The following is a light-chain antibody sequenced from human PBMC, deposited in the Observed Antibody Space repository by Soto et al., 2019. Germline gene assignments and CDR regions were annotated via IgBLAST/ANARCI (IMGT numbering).Light chain of an antibody. Sequence: PGERVTLSSTASQSVSSSYLTWYQQKPGQAPRLLIYGASTRATSIPARFSGSGSGTDFTLTISRLEPGDFAMYYCQQYIDTRTFGQGTKVDIK. CDR3: QQYIDTRT. CDR1: QSVSSSY. J-gene: IGKJ1*01. V-gene: IGKV3-20*01. CDR2: GAS.